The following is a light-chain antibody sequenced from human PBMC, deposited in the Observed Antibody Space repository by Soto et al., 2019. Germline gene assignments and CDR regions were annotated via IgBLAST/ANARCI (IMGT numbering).Light chain of an antibody. CDR1: QRVSSN. J-gene: IGKJ1*01. CDR2: GAS. Sequence: EIAMTQSPATLSVSPGERATLSCRASQRVSSNLAWYQQKPGQAPRLLIYGASTRATGIPARFSGSGSETEFTLTISSLQSEDFAVYYCQQYNNWPPWTFGQGTKVEIK. V-gene: IGKV3-15*01. CDR3: QQYNNWPPWT.